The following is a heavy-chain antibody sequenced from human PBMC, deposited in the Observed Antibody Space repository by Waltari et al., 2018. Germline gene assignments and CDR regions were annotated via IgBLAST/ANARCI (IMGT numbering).Heavy chain of an antibody. D-gene: IGHD2-21*02. Sequence: EVQLVESGGGLVQPGWSLRRSCAAPGFTFSGYWMHWVRQPPGKGLVCVSRFNSDGRSTSYADSVKGRFTISRDNAKNTLFLQMNSLRAEDTAVYYCARDVTAHAFDIWGQGTLVTVSS. CDR1: GFTFSGYW. J-gene: IGHJ3*02. CDR2: FNSDGRST. CDR3: ARDVTAHAFDI. V-gene: IGHV3-74*01.